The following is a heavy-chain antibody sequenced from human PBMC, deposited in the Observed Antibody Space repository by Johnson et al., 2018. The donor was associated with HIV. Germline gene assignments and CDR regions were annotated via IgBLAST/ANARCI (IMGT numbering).Heavy chain of an antibody. Sequence: VQVVESGGGVVQPGRSLRLSCVASGFTFSNAWLSWVRQAAGEGLEWVGRIKSKTDGGTTDYAAPVKGRFTISRDDSKNTLYLQMNSLKTEDTAVYYCTTPGYDTEDAVDIWGQGTMVTVSS. CDR1: GFTFSNAW. V-gene: IGHV3-15*01. CDR3: TTPGYDTEDAVDI. D-gene: IGHD3-9*01. J-gene: IGHJ3*02. CDR2: IKSKTDGGTT.